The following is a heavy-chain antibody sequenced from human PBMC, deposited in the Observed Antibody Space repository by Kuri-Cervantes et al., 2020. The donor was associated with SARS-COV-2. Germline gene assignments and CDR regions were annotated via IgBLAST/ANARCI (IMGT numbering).Heavy chain of an antibody. CDR2: INHSGST. D-gene: IGHD1-14*01. Sequence: SETLSLTCAVYGGSFSSYYWSWIRQPPGKGLEWIGEINHSGSTNYNPSLKSRVTISVDTSKNQFSLKLSSVTAADTAVYYCARDRGRGSPRKYFDYWGQGTLVTVSS. CDR3: ARDRGRGSPRKYFDY. CDR1: GGSFSSYY. V-gene: IGHV4-34*01. J-gene: IGHJ4*02.